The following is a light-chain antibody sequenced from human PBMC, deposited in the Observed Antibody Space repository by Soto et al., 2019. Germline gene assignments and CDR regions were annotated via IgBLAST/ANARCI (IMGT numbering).Light chain of an antibody. J-gene: IGKJ5*01. V-gene: IGKV1-39*01. Sequence: DIQMTQSPSSLSASVGDRVTINCRASQSISSYLNWYQQKPGKAPKLLIYAASSLQSGVPSRFSGSGSGTDFNLTISSLQTEDFATYYCQQSYSTPITFGQGTRLDIK. CDR2: AAS. CDR3: QQSYSTPIT. CDR1: QSISSY.